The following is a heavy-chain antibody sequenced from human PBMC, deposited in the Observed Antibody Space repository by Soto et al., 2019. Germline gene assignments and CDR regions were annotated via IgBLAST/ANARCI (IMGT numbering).Heavy chain of an antibody. CDR1: GFTFSSYD. V-gene: IGHV3-13*01. J-gene: IGHJ6*02. D-gene: IGHD2-15*01. CDR3: ARGRVAMEGYYYYGMDV. Sequence: GGALRLSGAAAGFTFSSYDMHGVRQATGKGLEWVSAIGTAGDRYYPGSVKGRFTISRENAKNSLYLQMNSLRAGDTAVYYCARGRVAMEGYYYYGMDVWGHGTTVTVSS. CDR2: IGTAGDR.